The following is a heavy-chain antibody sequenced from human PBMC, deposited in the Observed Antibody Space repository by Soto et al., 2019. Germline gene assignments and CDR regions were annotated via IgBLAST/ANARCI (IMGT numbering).Heavy chain of an antibody. J-gene: IGHJ4*02. CDR1: GFTFSIYS. CDR3: ARPYDSGGSYVPFDY. CDR2: ITSDTLTI. Sequence: PGGSLRLSCAASGFTFSIYSMNWVRQAPGKGLEWFSYITSDTLTIKYTDSVKGRFTISRDNAKNSLYLQMNSLRDEDTAVYYCARPYDSGGSYVPFDYWGQGTLVTVSS. V-gene: IGHV3-48*02. D-gene: IGHD3-22*01.